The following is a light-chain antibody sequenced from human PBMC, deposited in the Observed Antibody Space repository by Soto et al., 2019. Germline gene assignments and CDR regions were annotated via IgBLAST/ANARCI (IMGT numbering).Light chain of an antibody. CDR1: SSDVGSHNF. CDR3: SSYTSTNTWV. Sequence: QSALTQPASVSGSPGQSITISCTGTSSDVGSHNFVSWHQQHPGKAPKFMIYGVNNRPSGVSNRFSGSNSGNTASLTISGLQAEDEADYYCSSYTSTNTWVFGGGTKVTVL. V-gene: IGLV2-14*01. CDR2: GVN. J-gene: IGLJ3*02.